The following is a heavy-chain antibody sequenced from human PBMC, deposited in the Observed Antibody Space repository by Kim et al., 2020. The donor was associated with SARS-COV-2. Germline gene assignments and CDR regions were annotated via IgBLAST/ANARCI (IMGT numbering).Heavy chain of an antibody. CDR3: ARGGYCSSTSCYTNYYYYG. D-gene: IGHD2-2*02. J-gene: IGHJ6*01. V-gene: IGHV4-34*01. Sequence: SETLSLTCAVYGGSFSGYYWSWIRQPPGKGLEWIGEINHSGSTNYNPSLKSRVTISVDTSKNQFSLKLSSVTAADTAVYYCARGGYCSSTSCYTNYYYYG. CDR1: GGSFSGYY. CDR2: INHSGST.